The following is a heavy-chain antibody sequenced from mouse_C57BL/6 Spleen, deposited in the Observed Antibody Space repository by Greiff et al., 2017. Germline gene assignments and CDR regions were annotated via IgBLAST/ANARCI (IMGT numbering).Heavy chain of an antibody. J-gene: IGHJ4*01. CDR2: INPNNGGT. CDR1: GYTFTDYY. CDR3: ASLLYYGSSGDY. Sequence: EVQLQQSGPELVKPGASVKISCKASGYTFTDYYMNWVKQSHGKSLEWIGDINPNNGGTSYNQKFKGKATLTVDKSSSTAYMELRSLTSEDSAVYYCASLLYYGSSGDYWGQGTSVTVSS. V-gene: IGHV1-26*01. D-gene: IGHD1-1*01.